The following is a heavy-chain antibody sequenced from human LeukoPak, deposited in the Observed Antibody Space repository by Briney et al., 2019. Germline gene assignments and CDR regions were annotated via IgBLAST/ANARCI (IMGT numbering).Heavy chain of an antibody. V-gene: IGHV3-23*01. CDR1: GFTFNNYF. CDR2: ISGSAVST. Sequence: PGGSLRLSCAASGFTFNNYFMTWVRQAPGKRLEWVSTISGSAVSTYYADFVKGLFTISRDNSKNTLYLQMNSLRADDTAVYYCARYCSGASCYSGLDYWGQGTLVTVSS. CDR3: ARYCSGASCYSGLDY. J-gene: IGHJ4*02. D-gene: IGHD2-2*01.